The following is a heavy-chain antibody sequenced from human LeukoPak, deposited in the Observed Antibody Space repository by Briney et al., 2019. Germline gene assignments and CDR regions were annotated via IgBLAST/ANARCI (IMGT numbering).Heavy chain of an antibody. J-gene: IGHJ4*02. CDR3: ATSCPTATIAS. CDR2: INHSGST. Sequence: SETLSLTCAVYGGSFSGYYWSWIRQPPGKGLEWIGEINHSGSTNYNPSLKSRVTISVDTSKNQFSLKLSSVTAADTAVYYCATSCPTATIASWSQGTLVTVSS. V-gene: IGHV4-34*01. D-gene: IGHD6-13*01. CDR1: GGSFSGYY.